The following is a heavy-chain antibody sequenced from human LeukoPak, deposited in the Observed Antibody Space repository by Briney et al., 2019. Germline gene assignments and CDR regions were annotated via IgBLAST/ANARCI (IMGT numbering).Heavy chain of an antibody. J-gene: IGHJ6*02. D-gene: IGHD6-6*01. CDR1: GFTFRGCA. Sequence: GGSLRLSCAASGFTFRGCAMRWVGPAPGKGLEGVAGISGSGGSTYYADSVKGRFTISRDNSKNTLYLQMNSLRADDTAAYYCAKRSSSSYYYYYGMDVWGQGTTVTVSS. V-gene: IGHV3-23*01. CDR2: ISGSGGST. CDR3: AKRSSSSYYYYYGMDV.